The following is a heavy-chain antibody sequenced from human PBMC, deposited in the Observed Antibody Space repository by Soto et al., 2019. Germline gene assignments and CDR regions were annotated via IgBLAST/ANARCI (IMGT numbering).Heavy chain of an antibody. D-gene: IGHD6-13*01. J-gene: IGHJ6*02. Sequence: SLRLSCAASGFTFSNAWMNWVRQAPGKGLEWVGRIKSKTDGGTTDYAAPVKGRFTISRDYAKNTLYLQMNSLKAEDTSVYYCTTAAVHYYYGFDVWGQGTPVTVSS. CDR3: TTAAVHYYYGFDV. CDR1: GFTFSNAW. V-gene: IGHV3-15*07. CDR2: IKSKTDGGTT.